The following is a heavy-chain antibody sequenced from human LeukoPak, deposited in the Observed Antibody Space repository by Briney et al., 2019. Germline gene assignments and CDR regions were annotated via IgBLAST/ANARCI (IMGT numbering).Heavy chain of an antibody. Sequence: SETLSLTCAVYGGSFSGYYWSWIRQPPGKGLEWIGDINHSGSTNYNPSLKSRVTISVDTSKNQFSLKLSSVTAADTAVYYCAGGYSYGIHDYWGQGTLVTVSS. CDR3: AGGYSYGIHDY. J-gene: IGHJ4*02. CDR2: INHSGST. D-gene: IGHD5-18*01. V-gene: IGHV4-34*01. CDR1: GGSFSGYY.